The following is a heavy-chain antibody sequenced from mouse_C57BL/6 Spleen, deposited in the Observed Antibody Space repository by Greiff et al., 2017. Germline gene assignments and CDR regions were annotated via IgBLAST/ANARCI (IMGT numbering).Heavy chain of an antibody. CDR2: IYPGDGDT. CDR3: TQVGATWAMDD. J-gene: IGHJ4*01. V-gene: IGHV1-80*01. D-gene: IGHD1-1*02. Sequence: QVQLKQSGAELVKPGASVKISCTASGFAFSSYSMYWVKQRPGKGLEWIGKIYPGDGDTNYTGKFKGKATMTADKSSSTAYMQLSSLTSEDSAVYFCTQVGATWAMDDWGQGTSVTVSS. CDR1: GFAFSSYS.